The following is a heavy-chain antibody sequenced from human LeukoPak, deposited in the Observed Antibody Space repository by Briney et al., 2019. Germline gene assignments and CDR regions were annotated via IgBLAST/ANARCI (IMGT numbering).Heavy chain of an antibody. J-gene: IGHJ4*02. CDR2: IIPILGIA. CDR3: ATTVAGAYYFDY. CDR1: GGTFSSYA. V-gene: IGHV1-69*04. Sequence: SVKVSCKASGGTFSSYAISWVRQAPGQGLEWMGRIIPILGIANYAQKFQGRVTITADKSTSTAYMELSSLRSEDTAVYYCATTVAGAYYFDYWGQGTLVTVST. D-gene: IGHD6-19*01.